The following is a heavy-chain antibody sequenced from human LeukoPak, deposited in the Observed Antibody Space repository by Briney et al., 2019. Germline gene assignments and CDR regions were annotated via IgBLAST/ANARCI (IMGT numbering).Heavy chain of an antibody. Sequence: ASVKVSCKASGGTFNNCAISWVRQAPGQGPEWMGGIMPLFGTPTYAQKFQGRVTVITDDSTNTAYMELSSLRSDDTAMYYCARDRAFPNSGVLDYWGQGTLVTVSS. D-gene: IGHD3-10*01. V-gene: IGHV1-69*05. J-gene: IGHJ4*02. CDR2: IMPLFGTP. CDR3: ARDRAFPNSGVLDY. CDR1: GGTFNNCA.